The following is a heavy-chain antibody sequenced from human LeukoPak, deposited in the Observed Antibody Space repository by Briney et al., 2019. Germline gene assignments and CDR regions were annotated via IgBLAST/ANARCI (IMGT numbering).Heavy chain of an antibody. D-gene: IGHD3-22*01. J-gene: IGHJ4*02. CDR1: GFTFSSYE. V-gene: IGHV3-48*03. CDR2: TSSSGTTI. Sequence: PGGSLRLSCAVSGFTFSSYEMNWVRQAPGKGLEWVSYTSSSGTTIYYADSVKGRFTISRDNAKNSLYLQMNSLRAEDTAVYYCARASYSSGYYNLDYWGQGTLVTVSS. CDR3: ARASYSSGYYNLDY.